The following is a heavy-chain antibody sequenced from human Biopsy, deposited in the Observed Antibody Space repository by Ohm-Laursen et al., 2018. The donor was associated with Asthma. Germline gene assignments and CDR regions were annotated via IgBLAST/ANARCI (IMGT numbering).Heavy chain of an antibody. D-gene: IGHD3-10*01. J-gene: IGHJ6*02. CDR3: ARAADYSHYYGIDV. CDR1: GYTFNSAG. Sequence: GASVKVSCKASGYTFNSAGITWVRQAPGQGLERMGWISVYNGNTKVAQKLQDRVTMITDTSTSTAYMELRSLRSDDTAVYFCARAADYSHYYGIDVWGQGTTVTVS. CDR2: ISVYNGNT. V-gene: IGHV1-18*01.